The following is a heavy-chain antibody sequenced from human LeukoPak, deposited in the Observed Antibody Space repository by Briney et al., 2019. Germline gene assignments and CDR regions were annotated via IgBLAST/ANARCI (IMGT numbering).Heavy chain of an antibody. CDR3: TRENYFDY. CDR1: GFTFGDYA. J-gene: IGHJ4*02. V-gene: IGHV3-49*04. Sequence: GGSLRLSCTASGFTFGDYAMSWVRQAPGKGLEWVGFIRSKAYGGTTEYAASVKGRFTISRDDSKSIAYLQMNSLKTEDTTVYYCTRENYFDYWGQGTLVTVSS. CDR2: IRSKAYGGTT.